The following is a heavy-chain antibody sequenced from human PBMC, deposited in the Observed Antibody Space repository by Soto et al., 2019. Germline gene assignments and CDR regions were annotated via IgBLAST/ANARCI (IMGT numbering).Heavy chain of an antibody. D-gene: IGHD6-19*01. V-gene: IGHV4-59*12. CDR2: IYYTGTT. J-gene: IGHJ5*02. CDR3: TRNSDWPPSGWFDP. Sequence: SETLSLTCTVSGGSISSYYWSWIRQPPGKGLEWIGYIYYTGTTNYNPSLKSRVTISVDTSKNQFSLQLNSVTPEDTAVYYCTRNSDWPPSGWFDPWGQGTLVTVSS. CDR1: GGSISSYY.